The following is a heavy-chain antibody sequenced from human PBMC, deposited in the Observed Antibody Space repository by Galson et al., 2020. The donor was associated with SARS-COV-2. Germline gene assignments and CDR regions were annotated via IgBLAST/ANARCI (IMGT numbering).Heavy chain of an antibody. D-gene: IGHD6-13*01. CDR2: ISYDGTTK. CDR3: ARETDDHTSSWFDS. V-gene: IGHV3-30*04. Sequence: GGSLRLSCAASGFTFGSSAMHWVRQAPGKGLEWLAIISYDGTTKYNSESVKGRFTISRDISKNTLYLQMNSLRLEDTAVYYCARETDDHTSSWFDSWGQGTLVTVSS. CDR1: GFTFGSSA. J-gene: IGHJ5*01.